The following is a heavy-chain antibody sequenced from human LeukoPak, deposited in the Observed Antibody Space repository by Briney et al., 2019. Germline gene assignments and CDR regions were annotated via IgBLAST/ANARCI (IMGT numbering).Heavy chain of an antibody. J-gene: IGHJ4*02. D-gene: IGHD5-18*01. CDR2: IKSDGST. CDR3: ARVRGYSYDTFDY. V-gene: IGHV3-74*01. Sequence: GGSLRLSCAASGFTFSSYWMHWVRQAPGKGLVWVSRIKSDGSTNYADSVKGRFTISRDNAKNTLYLQMNSLRAEDTAVYYCARVRGYSYDTFDYWGQGTLVTVSS. CDR1: GFTFSSYW.